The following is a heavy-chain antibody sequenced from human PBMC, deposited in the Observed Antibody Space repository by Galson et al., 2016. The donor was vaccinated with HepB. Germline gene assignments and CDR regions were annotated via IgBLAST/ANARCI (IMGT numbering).Heavy chain of an antibody. V-gene: IGHV3-48*02. J-gene: IGHJ5*02. CDR3: ARGHPRGRYDYTSGNYNNVVFDV. Sequence: SLRLSCAGSGFTFSSYSMNWVRQAPGKGLEWVSYISSSSTIYYTDSVKGRFPISRDNAKNSLYLQMNSLRDEDTAVYYCARGHPRGRYDYTSGNYNNVVFDVWGQGTLVTVAS. CDR2: ISSSSTI. CDR1: GFTFSSYS. D-gene: IGHD3-10*01.